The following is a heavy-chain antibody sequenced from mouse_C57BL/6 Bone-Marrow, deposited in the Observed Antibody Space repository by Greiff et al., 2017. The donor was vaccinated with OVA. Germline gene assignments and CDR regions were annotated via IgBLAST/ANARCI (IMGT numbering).Heavy chain of an antibody. V-gene: IGHV1-50*01. CDR3: ARQRRWLLMGYAMDY. CDR1: GYTFTSYW. D-gene: IGHD2-3*01. CDR2: IDPSDSYT. Sequence: QVQLQQPGAELVKPGASVKLSCKASGYTFTSYWMQWVKQRPGQGLEWIGEIDPSDSYTNYNQKFKGKATLTVDTSSSTAYMQLSSLTSEDSAVYYCARQRRWLLMGYAMDYWGQGTSVTVSS. J-gene: IGHJ4*01.